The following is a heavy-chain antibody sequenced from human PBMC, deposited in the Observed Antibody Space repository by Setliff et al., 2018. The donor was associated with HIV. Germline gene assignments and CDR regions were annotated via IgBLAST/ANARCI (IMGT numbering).Heavy chain of an antibody. D-gene: IGHD1-7*01. CDR2: IYFSGSV. V-gene: IGHV4-39*07. Sequence: SETLSLTCTVSGPSINIHYWGWIRQSPGKGLEWIGSIYFSGSVFYNPSLNSRVIISIDTSRNQFSLKLSSVTGADTAVYYCARVSSVIELQGGDYFDSWGQGLLVTVSS. CDR1: GPSINIHY. CDR3: ARVSSVIELQGGDYFDS. J-gene: IGHJ4*02.